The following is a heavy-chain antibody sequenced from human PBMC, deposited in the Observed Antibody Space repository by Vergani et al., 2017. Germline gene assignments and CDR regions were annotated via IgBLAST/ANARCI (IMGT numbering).Heavy chain of an antibody. CDR2: ISGSGGNT. J-gene: IGHJ6*03. Sequence: EVQLLESGGGLVQPGGSLRLSCAASGFTFSSYAMSWVRQVPGKGLEWVSGISGSGGNTYYANSVKGRFTISRVNSKNTLYLQMNSLRADDTAVYYCAKGVYCSSTSCPPTLRNYYYYMDVWGKGTTVTVSS. CDR3: AKGVYCSSTSCPPTLRNYYYYMDV. V-gene: IGHV3-23*01. CDR1: GFTFSSYA. D-gene: IGHD2-2*01.